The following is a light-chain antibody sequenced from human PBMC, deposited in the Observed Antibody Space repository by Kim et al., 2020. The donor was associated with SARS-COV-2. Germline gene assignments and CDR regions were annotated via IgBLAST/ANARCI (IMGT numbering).Light chain of an antibody. V-gene: IGKV1-5*03. CDR1: SFTRW. J-gene: IGKJ4*02. Sequence: SFTRWLAWYQQKPGKAPKLLIYGTSTLQSGVPSRFSGSGSGTQFTLTINSLQADDFATYYCQQYNTYPSFGEGTKVEI. CDR3: QQYNTYPS. CDR2: GTS.